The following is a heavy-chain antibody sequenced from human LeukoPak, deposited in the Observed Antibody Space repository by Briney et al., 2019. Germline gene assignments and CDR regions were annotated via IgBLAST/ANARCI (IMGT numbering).Heavy chain of an antibody. J-gene: IGHJ4*02. D-gene: IGHD3-22*01. V-gene: IGHV1-2*02. Sequence: ASVKVSCKASGYTFTGYYMHWVRQAPGQGLEWMGWINPNSGGTNYAQKFQGRVTMTRDTSISTAYMELGRLRSDDTAVYYCARVSHYYDSSGYYGYWGQGTLVTVSS. CDR3: ARVSHYYDSSGYYGY. CDR2: INPNSGGT. CDR1: GYTFTGYY.